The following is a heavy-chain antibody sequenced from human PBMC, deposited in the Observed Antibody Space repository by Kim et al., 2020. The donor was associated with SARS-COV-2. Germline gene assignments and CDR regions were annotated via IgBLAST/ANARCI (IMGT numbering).Heavy chain of an antibody. D-gene: IGHD1-26*01. CDR1: GGSFSGYS. V-gene: IGHV4-34*01. Sequence: SETLSLTCAVYGGSFSGYSWSWIRQPPGKGLEWIGEINHSGSTTYTPSLKSRVSISQDTSKNQFTLSLSSVTAADTAVYYCARGHVGSYQYYYYYGMDVWGQGTTVTVSS. CDR3: ARGHVGSYQYYYYYGMDV. J-gene: IGHJ6*02. CDR2: INHSGST.